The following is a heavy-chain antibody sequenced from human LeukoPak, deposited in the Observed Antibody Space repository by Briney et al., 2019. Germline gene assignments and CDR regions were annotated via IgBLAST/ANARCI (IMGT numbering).Heavy chain of an antibody. CDR1: RGTFSSYA. D-gene: IGHD2-21*02. Sequence: ASVKVSCKASRGTFSSYAISWVRQAPGQGLEWMGRIIPIFGTANYAQKFQGRVTITADKSTSTAYMELSSLRSEDTAVYYCAALVVVTGILGYWGQGTLVTVSS. CDR3: AALVVVTGILGY. J-gene: IGHJ4*02. CDR2: IIPIFGTA. V-gene: IGHV1-69*06.